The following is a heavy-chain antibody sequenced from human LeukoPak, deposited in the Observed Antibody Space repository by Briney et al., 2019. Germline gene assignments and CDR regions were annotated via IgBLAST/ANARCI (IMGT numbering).Heavy chain of an antibody. D-gene: IGHD1-14*01. CDR2: IYYSGST. Sequence: GSLRLSCAASGFTFSSYEMNWVRQAPGKGLEWIGSIYYSGSTYYNPSLKSRVTISVDTSKNQFSLKLSSVTAADTAVYYCARDQGSIILGYFDYWGQGTLVTVSS. CDR1: GFTFSSYE. J-gene: IGHJ4*02. CDR3: ARDQGSIILGYFDY. V-gene: IGHV4-39*07.